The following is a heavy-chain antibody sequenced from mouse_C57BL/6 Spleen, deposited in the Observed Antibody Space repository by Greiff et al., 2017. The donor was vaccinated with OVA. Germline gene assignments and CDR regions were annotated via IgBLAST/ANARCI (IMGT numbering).Heavy chain of an antibody. CDR3: ARRSTGHYCDY. V-gene: IGHV3-6*01. CDR1: GYSITSGYY. J-gene: IGHJ2*01. D-gene: IGHD4-1*02. Sequence: EVKLEESGPGLVKPSQSLSLTCSVTGYSITSGYYWNWIRQFPGNKLEWMGYISYDGSNNYNPSLKNRISITRDTSKNQFFLKLNSVTTEDTATYYCARRSTGHYCDYWGQGTTLTVSS. CDR2: ISYDGSN.